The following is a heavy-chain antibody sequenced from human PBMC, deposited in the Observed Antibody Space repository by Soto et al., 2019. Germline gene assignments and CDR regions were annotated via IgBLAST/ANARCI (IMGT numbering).Heavy chain of an antibody. CDR2: INPSGGYT. V-gene: IGHV1-46*01. D-gene: IGHD3-22*01. J-gene: IGHJ4*02. Sequence: ASVRVSCKASGYTFSSYYMNWVRQAPGQGLEWLGIINPSGGYTTYAQRFLGRVTMTSDTSTSTVYMDLSGLTSEDTAVYYCAAVSDRSGTGFDYWGQGTLVTVAS. CDR3: AAVSDRSGTGFDY. CDR1: GYTFSSYY.